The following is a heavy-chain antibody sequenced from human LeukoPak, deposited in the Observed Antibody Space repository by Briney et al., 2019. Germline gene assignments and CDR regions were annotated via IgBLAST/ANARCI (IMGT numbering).Heavy chain of an antibody. CDR2: IYYSGST. Sequence: SETLSLTCTVSGGSISSYYWSWIRQPPGKGLEWIGYIYYSGSTNYNPPLKSRVTISVDMSKNQFSLKLSSVTAADTAVYYRARDSRAGSYSRGAFDIWGQGTMVTVSS. CDR1: GGSISSYY. V-gene: IGHV4-59*01. CDR3: ARDSRAGSYSRGAFDI. D-gene: IGHD1-26*01. J-gene: IGHJ3*02.